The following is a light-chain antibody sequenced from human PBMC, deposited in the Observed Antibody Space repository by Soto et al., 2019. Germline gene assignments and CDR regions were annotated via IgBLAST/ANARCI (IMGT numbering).Light chain of an antibody. V-gene: IGKV1-5*03. CDR2: KTS. CDR3: QQYQSFSLT. CDR1: QSIINW. Sequence: DIQITQSPSTLSESIEDIVTITCRAIQSIINWLAWYQQKPWKAHKLMIYKTSNLESGAPSRFSGSGSRTEFSLTISSLQPDDFATYYCQQYQSFSLTFVGGTRVEFK. J-gene: IGKJ4*01.